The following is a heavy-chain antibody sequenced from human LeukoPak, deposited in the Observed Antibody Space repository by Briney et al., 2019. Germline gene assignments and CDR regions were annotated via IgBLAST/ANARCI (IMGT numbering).Heavy chain of an antibody. CDR2: ISAYNGNT. CDR3: ARAPISIAAAAQKDDY. V-gene: IGHV1-18*01. D-gene: IGHD6-13*01. Sequence: ASVRVSCKASGYTFTSYGISWVRQAPGQGLEWMGWISAYNGNTNYAQKLQGRVTMTTDTSTSTAYMELRSLRSDDTAVYYCARAPISIAAAAQKDDYWGQGTLVTVSS. J-gene: IGHJ4*02. CDR1: GYTFTSYG.